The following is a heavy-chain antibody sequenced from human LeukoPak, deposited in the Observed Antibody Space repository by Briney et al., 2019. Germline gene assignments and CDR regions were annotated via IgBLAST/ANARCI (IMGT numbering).Heavy chain of an antibody. D-gene: IGHD5-24*01. J-gene: IGHJ4*02. V-gene: IGHV3-48*01. Sequence: GGSLRLSCAASGFTFSAYSMNWVRQAPGKGLEWISYIGISSGNTKYADSVKGRFTISGDKAKNSLYLQMNSLRVENTAVYYCARDYKYAFDNWGQGTLVTVSS. CDR3: ARDYKYAFDN. CDR2: IGISSGNT. CDR1: GFTFSAYS.